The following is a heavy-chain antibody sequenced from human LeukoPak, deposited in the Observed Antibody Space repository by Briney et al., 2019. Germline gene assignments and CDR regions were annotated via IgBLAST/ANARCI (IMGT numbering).Heavy chain of an antibody. J-gene: IGHJ4*02. CDR3: ARRYYFDY. V-gene: IGHV3-23*01. CDR2: ISGSGVST. Sequence: GGSLRLSCAASGFTFSSYAMSWVRQAPGKGLEWVSAISGSGVSTYFADSVKGRFTISRDNAKNSLYLQMNSLRAEDTAVYYCARRYYFDYWGQGTLVTVSS. CDR1: GFTFSSYA.